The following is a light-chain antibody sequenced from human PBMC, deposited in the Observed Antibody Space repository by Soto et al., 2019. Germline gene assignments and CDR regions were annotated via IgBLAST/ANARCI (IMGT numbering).Light chain of an antibody. CDR2: DDD. CDR3: GSWDSSLSAYV. J-gene: IGLJ1*01. CDR1: SANIGGNS. V-gene: IGLV1-51*01. Sequence: QSVLTQPPSVSAAPGQRVTISCSGSSANIGGNSVSWYQQLPGTAPKLLIYDDDKRPSGIPDRFSGSKSGTSATLGITGFQTGDEADYYCGSWDSSLSAYVFGTGTKSPS.